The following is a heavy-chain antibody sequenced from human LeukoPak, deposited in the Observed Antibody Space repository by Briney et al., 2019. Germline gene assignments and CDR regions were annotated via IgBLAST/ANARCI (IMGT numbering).Heavy chain of an antibody. CDR3: ARVAVWGVTLDYFHY. V-gene: IGHV3-30-3*01. D-gene: IGHD3-10*01. CDR1: GFNFSSYA. Sequence: GGSLRLSCAASGFNFSSYAMHWVRQALGKGLEWVAVISSDGSNKYYADSVKGRFTISRDNSKNTLYLQMNSLRAEDTAVYYCARVAVWGVTLDYFHYWSQGTLVTVSS. J-gene: IGHJ4*02. CDR2: ISSDGSNK.